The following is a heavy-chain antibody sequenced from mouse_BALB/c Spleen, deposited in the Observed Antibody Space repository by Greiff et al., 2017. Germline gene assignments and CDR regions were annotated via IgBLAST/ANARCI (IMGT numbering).Heavy chain of an antibody. CDR2: IWVGGST. Sequence: VKLMESGPGLVAPSQTLSITCTVSGFSLTSYGVHWVRQPPGKGLEWLGVIWVGGSTNYNSALMSRLSISKDNSKSQVFLKMNSLQADDTATYYCARKGYDDWAMDDWGEGTSVTVSS. D-gene: IGHD2-14*01. CDR3: ARKGYDDWAMDD. V-gene: IGHV2-9*02. CDR1: GFSLTSYG. J-gene: IGHJ4*01.